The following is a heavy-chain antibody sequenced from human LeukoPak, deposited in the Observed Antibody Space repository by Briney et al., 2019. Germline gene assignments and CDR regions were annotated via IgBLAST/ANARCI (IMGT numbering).Heavy chain of an antibody. CDR1: GFTVSTSY. J-gene: IGHJ4*02. Sequence: GGSLRLSCAASGFTVSTSYMTWVRQAPGKGLEWVSVLYSGGRTDYADSVKGRLTISRDNSQNTVFLQMNNLRAADTAVYYCAKDESLVVLPAVDFDYWGQGTLVTVSS. CDR2: LYSGGRT. D-gene: IGHD2-2*01. CDR3: AKDESLVVLPAVDFDY. V-gene: IGHV3-53*01.